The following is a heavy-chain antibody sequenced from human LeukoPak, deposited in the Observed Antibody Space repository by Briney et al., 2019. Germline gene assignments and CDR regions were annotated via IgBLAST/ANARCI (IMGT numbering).Heavy chain of an antibody. J-gene: IGHJ3*02. CDR2: INPNSGGT. CDR1: GYTFNIYG. D-gene: IGHD3-16*01. V-gene: IGHV1-2*02. CDR3: ARVRGGAFDI. Sequence: GASVKVSCKASGYTFNIYGIIWARQAPGQGLEWMGWINPNSGGTNYAQKFQGRVTMTRDTSISTAYMELSRLKSEDTAVYYCARVRGGAFDIWGQGTMVTVSS.